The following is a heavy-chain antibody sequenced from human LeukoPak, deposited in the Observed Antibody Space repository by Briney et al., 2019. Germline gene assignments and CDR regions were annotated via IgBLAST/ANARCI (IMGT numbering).Heavy chain of an antibody. CDR1: GFPFNEYI. CDR2: LWYDGSKT. J-gene: IGHJ4*02. V-gene: IGHV3-33*01. CDR3: ARARPLYDSNGHYPDFDY. D-gene: IGHD3-22*01. Sequence: PGRSLRLSCSSSGFPFNEYIMHWVRQTPDKGLEWLSLLWYDGSKTYSADSVKGRFTISRDNSKNSLYLQMSSLRAEDTAVYYCARARPLYDSNGHYPDFDYWGQGTLVTVSS.